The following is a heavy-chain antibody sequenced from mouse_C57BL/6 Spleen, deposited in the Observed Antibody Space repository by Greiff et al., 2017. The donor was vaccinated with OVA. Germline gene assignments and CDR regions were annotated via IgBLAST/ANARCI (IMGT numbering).Heavy chain of an antibody. CDR3: ARGGSSYVYFDV. CDR2: IDPEAGEA. V-gene: IGHV14-2*01. Sequence: EVQLQQSGAELVKPGASVKLSCTASGFNIKDYYMHWVKQRTEQGLEWIGRIDPEAGEAKYDPKFQGKATIKADTSSNTAYLQLSSLTSEVTAFYSWARGGSSYVYFDVWGTGTTVTVSS. J-gene: IGHJ1*03. D-gene: IGHD1-1*01. CDR1: GFNIKDYY.